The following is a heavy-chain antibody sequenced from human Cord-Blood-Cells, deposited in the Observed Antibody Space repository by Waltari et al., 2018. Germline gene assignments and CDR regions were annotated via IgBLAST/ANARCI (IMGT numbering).Heavy chain of an antibody. Sequence: QVQLQESGPGLVKPSGTLSLTCAVSRGSISSSNWWSWVRQPPGKGLEWIGEIYHSGSTNNNPPRKSPVTISVDKSKNQFSPKLSSVTAAHTAVYYCNSRSDSSGYYGVDIWSQGTMVTVSS. J-gene: IGHJ3*02. V-gene: IGHV4-4*02. D-gene: IGHD3-22*01. CDR1: RGSISSSNW. CDR2: IYHSGST. CDR3: NSRSDSSGYYGVDI.